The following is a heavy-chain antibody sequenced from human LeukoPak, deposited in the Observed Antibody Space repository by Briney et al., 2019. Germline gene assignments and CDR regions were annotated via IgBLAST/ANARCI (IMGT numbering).Heavy chain of an antibody. CDR2: IYYSGST. D-gene: IGHD3-10*01. CDR1: GGSISSYY. Sequence: SETLSLTCTVSGGSISSYYWSWIRQPPGKGLEWIGYIYYSGSTNYNPSLKSRVTTSVDTSKNQFSLKLSSVTAADTAVYYCARYGNYGSGTFDYWGQGTLVTVSS. CDR3: ARYGNYGSGTFDY. J-gene: IGHJ4*02. V-gene: IGHV4-59*01.